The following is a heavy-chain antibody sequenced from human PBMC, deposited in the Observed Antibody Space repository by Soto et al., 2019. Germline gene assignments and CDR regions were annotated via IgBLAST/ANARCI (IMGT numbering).Heavy chain of an antibody. D-gene: IGHD6-19*01. V-gene: IGHV3-74*01. CDR1: GFTFSSYW. CDR3: ARVYGYDSGWYAY. J-gene: IGHJ4*02. Sequence: GGSLRLSCAASGFTFSSYWMHWVRQAPGKGLVWVSRINSDGSITNYADSVKGRFTISRDNAKNTLYLQMKSLRAEDTAVYYCARVYGYDSGWYAYWGQGTLVTVSS. CDR2: INSDGSIT.